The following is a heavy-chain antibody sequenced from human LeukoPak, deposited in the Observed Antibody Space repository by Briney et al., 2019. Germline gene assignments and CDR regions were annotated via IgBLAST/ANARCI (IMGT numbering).Heavy chain of an antibody. D-gene: IGHD4-17*01. CDR1: GFTFSSYG. CDR2: ISYDGSNK. V-gene: IGHV3-30*18. J-gene: IGHJ4*02. Sequence: GGSLRLSCAASGFTFSSYGMHWVRQAPGKGLEWVAAISYDGSNKYYADSVKGRFTISRDNSKNTPYLQMNSLRAEDTAVYYCANLATVTTVFDYWGQGTLVTVSS. CDR3: ANLATVTTVFDY.